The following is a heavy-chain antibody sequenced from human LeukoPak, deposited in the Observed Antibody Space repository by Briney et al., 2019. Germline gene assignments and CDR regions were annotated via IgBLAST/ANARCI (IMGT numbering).Heavy chain of an antibody. CDR3: ARDGGTRIAAHHAFDI. D-gene: IGHD6-6*01. V-gene: IGHV3-21*01. CDR1: GFTFSSYS. Sequence: GGSLRLSCAASGFTFSSYSMNWVRQAPGKGLEWVSSISSSSSYIYYADSVKGRFTISRDNAKNSLYLQMNSLRAVDTAVYYCARDGGTRIAAHHAFDIWGQGTMVTVSS. CDR2: ISSSSSYI. J-gene: IGHJ3*02.